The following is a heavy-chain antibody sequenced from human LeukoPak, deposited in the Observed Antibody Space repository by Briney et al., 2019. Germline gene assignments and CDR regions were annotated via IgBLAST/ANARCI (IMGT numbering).Heavy chain of an antibody. J-gene: IGHJ4*02. CDR2: IYYSGST. CDR3: ARETSDYGSGSYYNLDY. CDR1: GGSISSSSYY. Sequence: SETLSLTCTVSGGSISSSSYYWGWIRQPPGKGLEWIGSIYYSGSTYYNPSLKSRVTISVDTSKNQFSLKLSSVTAADTAVCYCARETSDYGSGSYYNLDYWGQGTLVTVSS. D-gene: IGHD3-10*01. V-gene: IGHV4-39*02.